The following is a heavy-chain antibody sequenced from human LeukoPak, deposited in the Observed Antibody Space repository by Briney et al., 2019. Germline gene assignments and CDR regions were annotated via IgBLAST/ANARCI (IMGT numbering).Heavy chain of an antibody. D-gene: IGHD4-23*01. CDR1: GFTFGSYA. CDR3: AKSSTVVTTYFDY. CDR2: SGSGGST. Sequence: GGSLRLSCAASGFTFGSYAMSWVRQAPGKGLEWVSASGSGGSTYYADSVKGRFTISRDDSKNTLYLQMNSLRAEDTAVYYCAKSSTVVTTYFDYWGQGTLVTVSS. J-gene: IGHJ4*02. V-gene: IGHV3-23*01.